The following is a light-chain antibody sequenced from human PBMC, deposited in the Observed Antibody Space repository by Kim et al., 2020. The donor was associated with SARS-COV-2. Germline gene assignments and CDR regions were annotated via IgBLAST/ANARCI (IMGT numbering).Light chain of an antibody. CDR3: QAWDSSTFVV. Sequence: VPPVQSAIITCSGDNLSTKFAYWYQQKPGQSPVLVIYEDDKRPSGIPERFSGSNSGNTASLTISETQAMDEADYYCQAWDSSTFVVFGGGTQLTVL. CDR2: EDD. V-gene: IGLV3-1*01. CDR1: NLSTKF. J-gene: IGLJ2*01.